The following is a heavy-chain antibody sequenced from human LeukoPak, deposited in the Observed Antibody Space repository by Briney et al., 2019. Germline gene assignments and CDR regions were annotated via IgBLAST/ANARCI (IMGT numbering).Heavy chain of an antibody. J-gene: IGHJ4*02. V-gene: IGHV3-74*01. CDR3: AKEDDSSGYIHFDY. CDR1: GFTFTTYW. CDR2: INSDGSIT. Sequence: PGGSLRLSCAASGFTFTTYWMHWVRQAPGKGLVWVSHINSDGSITSYADSVKGRFTISRDNAKNTLYLQMNSLRAEDTAVYYCAKEDDSSGYIHFDYWGQGTLVTVSS. D-gene: IGHD3-22*01.